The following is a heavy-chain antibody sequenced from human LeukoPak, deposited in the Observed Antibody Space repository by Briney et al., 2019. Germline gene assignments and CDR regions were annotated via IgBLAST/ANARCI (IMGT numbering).Heavy chain of an antibody. Sequence: GGSLRLSCAASGFTFSSYAMSWVRQAPGKGLEWVSAISGSGGSTYYADSVKGRFTISRDNSKNTLYLLMNSLRAEDTAVYYCGKDRMYSSNPIDYWGQGTLVTVSS. CDR1: GFTFSSYA. CDR3: GKDRMYSSNPIDY. D-gene: IGHD6-13*01. V-gene: IGHV3-23*01. J-gene: IGHJ4*02. CDR2: ISGSGGST.